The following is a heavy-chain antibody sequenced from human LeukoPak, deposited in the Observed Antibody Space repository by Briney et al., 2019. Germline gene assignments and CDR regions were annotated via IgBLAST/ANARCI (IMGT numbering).Heavy chain of an antibody. CDR2: ICYSGST. J-gene: IGHJ4*02. CDR3: ASQGYSYAQAPYYFDY. V-gene: IGHV4-39*01. D-gene: IGHD5-18*01. Sequence: SETLSLTCTVSGGSISSSNYYWGWIRQPPGKGLEWIGSICYSGSTYYNPSLKSRVTISVDTSKNQFSLRLSSVTAADTAIYYCASQGYSYAQAPYYFDYWGQGTLVTVTS. CDR1: GGSISSSNYY.